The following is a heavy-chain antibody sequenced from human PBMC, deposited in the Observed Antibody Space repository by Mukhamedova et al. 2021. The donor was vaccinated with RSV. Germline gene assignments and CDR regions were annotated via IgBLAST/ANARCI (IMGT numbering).Heavy chain of an antibody. CDR2: IKQDGSEK. Sequence: GLEWVANIKQDGSEKYYVDSVKGRFTISRDNAKNSLYLQMNSLRAEDTAVYYCARPFNWNSGFDYWGQGTLVTVS. D-gene: IGHD1-7*01. J-gene: IGHJ4*02. CDR3: ARPFNWNSGFDY. V-gene: IGHV3-7*03.